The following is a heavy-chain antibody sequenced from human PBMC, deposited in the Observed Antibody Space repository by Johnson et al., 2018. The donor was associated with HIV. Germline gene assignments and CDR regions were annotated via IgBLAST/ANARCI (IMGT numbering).Heavy chain of an antibody. CDR3: TGVYGDWNDAFDI. J-gene: IGHJ3*02. CDR1: GFTFSSYG. Sequence: QVQLVESGGGVVQPGRSLRLSCAASGFTFSSYGMHWVRQAPGKGLAWVAVIWYDGSNKYYADSVKGRFTISRDNSKNTLYLQMNSLKTEDTAVYYCTGVYGDWNDAFDIWGQGTMVTVSS. CDR2: IWYDGSNK. V-gene: IGHV3-33*01. D-gene: IGHD4-17*01.